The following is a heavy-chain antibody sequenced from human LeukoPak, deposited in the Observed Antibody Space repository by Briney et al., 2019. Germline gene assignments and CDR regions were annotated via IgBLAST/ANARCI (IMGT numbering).Heavy chain of an antibody. J-gene: IGHJ4*02. D-gene: IGHD6-13*01. Sequence: PSETLSLTCSVSGGSISSSNWWSWVRQPPGKGLEWIGEIYHSGSTNYNPSLKSRVTISVDKSKNQFSLKLSSVTAADTAVYYCAREGGIAAAGGADYWGQGTLVTVSS. CDR1: GGSISSSNW. CDR2: IYHSGST. V-gene: IGHV4-4*02. CDR3: AREGGIAAAGGADY.